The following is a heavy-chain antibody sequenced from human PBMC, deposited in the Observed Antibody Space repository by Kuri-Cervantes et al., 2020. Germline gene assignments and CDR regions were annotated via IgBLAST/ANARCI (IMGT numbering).Heavy chain of an antibody. D-gene: IGHD3-10*01. V-gene: IGHV3-30*07. CDR2: ISYDGSNK. J-gene: IGHJ2*01. CDR1: GFTFSSYA. CDR3: AGGLWFLGTGPGVFDL. Sequence: GESLKISCAASGFTFSSYAMHWVRQAPGKGLEWVAVISYDGSNKYYADSVKGRFTISRDNSKNTLYLQMNSLRAEDTAVYYCAGGLWFLGTGPGVFDLWGRGTLVTVSS.